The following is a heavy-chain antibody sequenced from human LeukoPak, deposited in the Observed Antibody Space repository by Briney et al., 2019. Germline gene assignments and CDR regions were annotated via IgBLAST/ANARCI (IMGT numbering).Heavy chain of an antibody. CDR1: GGSISSYY. CDR2: IYYSGST. V-gene: IGHV4-59*01. D-gene: IGHD2-8*02. CDR3: ARDIAHCTGDMCYNIRFDS. Sequence: PSETLSLTCTVSGGSISSYYWSWIRQPPGKGLEWIGYIYYSGSTNYRPSLKSRVTISVDTSKNQFSLKLSSVTAADTAVYYCARDIAHCTGDMCYNIRFDSWGQGTLVTVPS. J-gene: IGHJ5*01.